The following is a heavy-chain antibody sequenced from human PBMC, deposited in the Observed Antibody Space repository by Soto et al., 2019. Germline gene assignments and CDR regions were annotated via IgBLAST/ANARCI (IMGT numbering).Heavy chain of an antibody. J-gene: IGHJ4*02. CDR3: AHSQIAVAGRTLLY. D-gene: IGHD6-19*01. CDR1: GYSISSSNW. Sequence: TLSLTCAVSGYSISSSNWWGWIRQPPGKALEWLALIYWDDDKRYSPSLKSRLTITKDTSKNQVVLTMTNMDPVDTATYYCAHSQIAVAGRTLLYWGQGTLVTVSS. V-gene: IGHV2-5*02. CDR2: IYWDDDK.